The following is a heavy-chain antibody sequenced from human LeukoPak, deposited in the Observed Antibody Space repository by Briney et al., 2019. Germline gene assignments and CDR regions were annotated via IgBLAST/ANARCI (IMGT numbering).Heavy chain of an antibody. Sequence: SGTLSLTCAVYGGSFSGYYWSWIRQPPGKGLEWIGEINHSGSTNYNPSLKSRVTISVDTSKNQFSLKLSSVTAADTAVYYCARGRRYYYGSGGIEDYWGQGTLVTVSS. CDR1: GGSFSGYY. V-gene: IGHV4-34*01. CDR3: ARGRRYYYGSGGIEDY. CDR2: INHSGST. J-gene: IGHJ4*02. D-gene: IGHD3-10*01.